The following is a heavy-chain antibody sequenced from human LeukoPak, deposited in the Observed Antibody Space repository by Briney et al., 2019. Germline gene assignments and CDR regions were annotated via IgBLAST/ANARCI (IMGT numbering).Heavy chain of an antibody. J-gene: IGHJ4*02. D-gene: IGHD1-1*01. CDR3: ARGTGTPHDY. CDR2: ISSSSSYI. Sequence: GGSLRLSCAASGFTFSSYSMNWVRQAPGKGVEGVSSISSSSSYIYYADSVKGRFTISRDNAKNSLYLQMNSLRAEDTAVYYCARGTGTPHDYWGQGTLVTVSS. V-gene: IGHV3-21*01. CDR1: GFTFSSYS.